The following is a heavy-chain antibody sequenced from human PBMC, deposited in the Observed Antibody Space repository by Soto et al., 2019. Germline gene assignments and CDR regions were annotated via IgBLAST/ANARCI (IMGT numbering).Heavy chain of an antibody. J-gene: IGHJ6*02. Sequence: SVKVSCKASGGTFSSYAISWVRQAPGQGLEWMGGIIPIFGTANYAQKFQGRVTITADESTSTAYMELSSLRSEDTAVYYCARENSHRITIFPMDVWGQGTTVTVSS. D-gene: IGHD3-3*01. CDR3: ARENSHRITIFPMDV. CDR1: GGTFSSYA. V-gene: IGHV1-69*13. CDR2: IIPIFGTA.